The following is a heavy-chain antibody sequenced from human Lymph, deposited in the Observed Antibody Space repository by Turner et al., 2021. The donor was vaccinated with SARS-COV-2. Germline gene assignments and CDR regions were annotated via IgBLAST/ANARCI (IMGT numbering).Heavy chain of an antibody. V-gene: IGHV1-69*18. J-gene: IGHJ6*02. D-gene: IGHD7-27*01. CDR3: ARERGSISGAVRGMDV. CDR1: GGTFSSYA. CDR2: IIPIFCIA. Sequence: QVQLVQSGAEVTKPGSAVKVPCKASGGTFSSYAINWVRQAPGQGLEWMGSIIPIFCIANSAQKFQGRVTITASESTSTAYMELGSLRSEDTAVYYCARERGSISGAVRGMDVWGQGTTVTFSS.